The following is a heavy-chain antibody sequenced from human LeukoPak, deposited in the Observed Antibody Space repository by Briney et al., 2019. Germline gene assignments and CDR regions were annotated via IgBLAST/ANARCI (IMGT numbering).Heavy chain of an antibody. J-gene: IGHJ1*01. CDR1: GGSFSGYY. Sequence: SETLSLTCAVYGGSFSGYYWSWIRQPPGKGLEWIGEINHSGSTNYNPSLKSRVTISVDTSKNQFSLKLSSVIAADTAVYYCARHPDIAVAGTGFQHWGQGTLVTVSS. CDR2: INHSGST. V-gene: IGHV4-34*01. CDR3: ARHPDIAVAGTGFQH. D-gene: IGHD6-19*01.